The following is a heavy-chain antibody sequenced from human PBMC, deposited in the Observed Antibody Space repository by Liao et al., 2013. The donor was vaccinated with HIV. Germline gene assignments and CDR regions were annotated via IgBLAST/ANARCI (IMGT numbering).Heavy chain of an antibody. CDR3: ARARLPGRYYYYMDV. V-gene: IGHV4-59*01. CDR2: IYYSGST. D-gene: IGHD6-25*01. J-gene: IGHJ6*03. CDR1: GGSINSYY. Sequence: QVQLQESGPGLVKPSETLSLTCTVSGGSINSYYWSWIRQPPGKGLEWIGYIYYSGSTDYNPSLKSRVTISVDTSRNQFSLKLSSVTAADTGIYYCARARLPGRYYYYMDVWGKGTTVTVSS.